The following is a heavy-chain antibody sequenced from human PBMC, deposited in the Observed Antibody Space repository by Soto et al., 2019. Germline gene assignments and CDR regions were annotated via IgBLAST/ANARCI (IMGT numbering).Heavy chain of an antibody. CDR3: ARDVSGFEYFDF. CDR1: GFTFSDYA. D-gene: IGHD3-9*01. V-gene: IGHV3-30-3*01. J-gene: IGHJ4*02. Sequence: QVQLVESGGGVVQPGRSLRLSCAGSGFTFSDYAMHWVRQAPGRGPEWLALISFNGINTYSADSVKGRFTISRDNSKNTLFLQMNTLRAEDTAVYYCARDVSGFEYFDFWCQGTLVTVSS. CDR2: ISFNGINT.